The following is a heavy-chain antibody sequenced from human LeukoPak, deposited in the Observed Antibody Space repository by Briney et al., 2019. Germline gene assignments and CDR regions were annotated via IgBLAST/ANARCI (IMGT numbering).Heavy chain of an antibody. V-gene: IGHV3-30*03. J-gene: IGHJ5*02. CDR3: ARSDVDMAA. CDR1: GFTFSTYG. Sequence: PGGSLRLSRAASGFTFSTYGMHWVRQAPGKGLEWVAVISNDGNNKLYGDSVKGRFTISRDNSKNTLYLQMNSLRAEDTAVYYCARSDVDMAAWGQGTLVTVSS. D-gene: IGHD5-12*01. CDR2: ISNDGNNK.